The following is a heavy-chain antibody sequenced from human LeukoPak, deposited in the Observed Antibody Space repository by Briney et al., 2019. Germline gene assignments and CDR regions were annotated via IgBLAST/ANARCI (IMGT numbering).Heavy chain of an antibody. CDR3: ARGGRWLQLRGWFDP. J-gene: IGHJ5*02. CDR2: IYHSGST. Sequence: SETLSLTCAVYGGSFSGYYWSWIRQPPGKGLEWIGEIYHSGSTNYNPSLKSRVTISVDTSKNQFSLKLSPVTAADTAVYYCARGGRWLQLRGWFDPWGQGTLVTVSS. V-gene: IGHV4-34*01. CDR1: GGSFSGYY. D-gene: IGHD5-24*01.